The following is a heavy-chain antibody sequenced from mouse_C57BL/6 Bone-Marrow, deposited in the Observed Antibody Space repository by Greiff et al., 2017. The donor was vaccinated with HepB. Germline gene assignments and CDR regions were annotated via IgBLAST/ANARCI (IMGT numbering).Heavy chain of an antibody. CDR3: ARAVVYWYFDV. V-gene: IGHV1-82*01. J-gene: IGHJ1*03. D-gene: IGHD1-1*01. Sequence: QVQLQQSGPELVKPGASVKISCKASGYAFSSSWMNWVKQRPGKGLEWIGRIYPGDGDTNYNGKFKGKATLTADKSSSTAYMQLSSLTSEDSAVYFCARAVVYWYFDVWGTGTTVTVSS. CDR2: IYPGDGDT. CDR1: GYAFSSSW.